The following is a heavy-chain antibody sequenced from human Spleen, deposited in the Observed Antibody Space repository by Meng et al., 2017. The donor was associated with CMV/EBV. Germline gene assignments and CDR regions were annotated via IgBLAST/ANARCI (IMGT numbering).Heavy chain of an antibody. Sequence: GESLKISCAASGFTFSSYWMHWVRQAPGKGLVWVSRISSDVSSTTYAESVKGRFTISRDSANSALYLQMNSLRAEDTAVYYCARDLRIHYYDSSLGYWGQGTLVTVSS. D-gene: IGHD3-22*01. CDR1: GFTFSSYW. CDR3: ARDLRIHYYDSSLGY. J-gene: IGHJ4*02. V-gene: IGHV3-74*01. CDR2: ISSDVSST.